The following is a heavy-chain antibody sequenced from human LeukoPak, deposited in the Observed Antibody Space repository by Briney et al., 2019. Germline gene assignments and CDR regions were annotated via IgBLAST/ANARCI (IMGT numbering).Heavy chain of an antibody. D-gene: IGHD1-14*01. CDR2: IYHSGST. Sequence: LRLSCAASGFTFSSYAMSWIRQPPGKGLEWIGYIYHSGSTYYNPSLKSRVTISVDRSKNQFSLKLSSVTAADTAVYYCARGGFEPNFDYWGQGTLVTVSS. V-gene: IGHV4-30-2*01. CDR3: ARGGFEPNFDY. CDR1: GFTFSSYA. J-gene: IGHJ4*02.